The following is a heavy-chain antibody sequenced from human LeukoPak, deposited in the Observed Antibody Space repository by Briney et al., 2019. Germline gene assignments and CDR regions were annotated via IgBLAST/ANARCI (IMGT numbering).Heavy chain of an antibody. Sequence: SETLSLTCSVSGYSISSGYYWAWIRQPPGKGLEWIGTIYHSGDTYYTPSLKSRVTISVDTSKNQFSLKLSSVTAADTAVYYCARLPTITFFDYWDQGTLVTVSS. J-gene: IGHJ4*02. V-gene: IGHV4-38-2*02. D-gene: IGHD5-12*01. CDR3: ARLPTITFFDY. CDR1: GYSISSGYY. CDR2: IYHSGDT.